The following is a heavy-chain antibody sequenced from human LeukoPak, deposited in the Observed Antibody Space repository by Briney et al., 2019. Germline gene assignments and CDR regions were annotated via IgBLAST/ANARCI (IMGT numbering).Heavy chain of an antibody. CDR2: ISAYNGNT. CDR1: GGTFSSYA. J-gene: IGHJ6*02. V-gene: IGHV1-18*01. Sequence: ASVKVSCKASGGTFSSYAISWVRQAPGQGLEWMGWISAYNGNTNYAQKLQGRVTMTTDTSTSTAYMELSSLRSEDTAVYYCARELLFQIAAAGTGYYYYGMDVWGQGTTVTVSS. CDR3: ARELLFQIAAAGTGYYYYGMDV. D-gene: IGHD6-13*01.